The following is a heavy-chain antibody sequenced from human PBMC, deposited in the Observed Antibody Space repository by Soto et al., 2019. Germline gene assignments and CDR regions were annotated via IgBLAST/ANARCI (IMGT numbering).Heavy chain of an antibody. CDR1: GFTFSEYS. J-gene: IGHJ5*02. CDR2: ISSDGDIT. Sequence: PGGSLRLSCSASGFTFSEYSMHWVRQAPGKGLQYVSTISSDGDITYYADSVKGRFTISRDNSKNTLYLQMNSLRPGDTAVYYCVKVSTFYDLLTRHYSTNFFDPWGQGTLVT. V-gene: IGHV3-64D*06. CDR3: VKVSTFYDLLTRHYSTNFFDP. D-gene: IGHD3-9*01.